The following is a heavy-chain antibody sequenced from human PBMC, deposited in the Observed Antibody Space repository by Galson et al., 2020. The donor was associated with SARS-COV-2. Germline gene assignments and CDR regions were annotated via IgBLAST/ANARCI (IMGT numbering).Heavy chain of an antibody. Sequence: GGSLRLSCAASGFTFSGYSMNWVRQAPGKGLEWVSSISSSSSYIYYADSVKGRFTISRDNAKNSLYLQMNSLRAEDTAVYYCARASDPDAFDIWGQGTMVTVSS. CDR3: ARASDPDAFDI. V-gene: IGHV3-21*01. J-gene: IGHJ3*02. CDR1: GFTFSGYS. CDR2: ISSSSSYI.